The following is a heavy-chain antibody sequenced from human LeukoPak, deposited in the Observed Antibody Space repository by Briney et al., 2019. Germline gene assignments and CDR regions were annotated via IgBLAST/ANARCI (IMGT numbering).Heavy chain of an antibody. D-gene: IGHD3-10*01. CDR1: GGSISSYY. J-gene: IGHJ4*02. CDR3: ARGTLWFGTLDY. Sequence: SETLSLTCTVSGGSISSYYWSWIRQPPGKGLEWIGYIYYSGSTNYNPSLKSRVTISVDTSKNQFSLKLSSVTAADTAVYYCARGTLWFGTLDYWGQGTLVTVSS. CDR2: IYYSGST. V-gene: IGHV4-59*01.